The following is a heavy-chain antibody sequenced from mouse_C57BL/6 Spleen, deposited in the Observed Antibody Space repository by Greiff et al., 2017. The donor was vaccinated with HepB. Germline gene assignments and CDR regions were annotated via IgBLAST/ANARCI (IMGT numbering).Heavy chain of an antibody. CDR2: IYPGDGDT. D-gene: IGHD1-1*01. CDR3: AREENYEGYYFDY. CDR1: GYAFSSYW. V-gene: IGHV1-80*01. Sequence: VKLMESGAELVKPGASVKISCKASGYAFSSYWMNWVKQRPGKGLEWIGQIYPGDGDTNYNGKFKGKATLTADKSSSTAYMQRSSLTSEDSAVYFCAREENYEGYYFDYWGQGTTLTVSS. J-gene: IGHJ2*01.